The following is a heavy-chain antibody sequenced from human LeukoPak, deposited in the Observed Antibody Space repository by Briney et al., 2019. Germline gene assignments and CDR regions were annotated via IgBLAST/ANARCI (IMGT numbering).Heavy chain of an antibody. J-gene: IGHJ4*02. CDR3: ARRYSGYDDFDY. V-gene: IGHV3-23*01. CDR2: ISGSGGST. D-gene: IGHD5-12*01. CDR1: GFTFSSYA. Sequence: GGSLRLSCAASGFTFSSYAMSWVRQAPGKGLEWVSAISGSGGSTYYADSVKGRFAISRDNSKNTLYLQMNSLRAEDTAVYYCARRYSGYDDFDYWGQGTLVTVSS.